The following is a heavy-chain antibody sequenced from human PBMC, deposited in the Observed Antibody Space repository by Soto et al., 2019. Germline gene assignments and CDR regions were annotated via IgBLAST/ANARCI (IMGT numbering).Heavy chain of an antibody. J-gene: IGHJ6*02. CDR1: GYTFTSYY. D-gene: IGHD3-9*01. CDR2: INPSGGST. V-gene: IGHV1-46*01. Sequence: GASVKVSCKASGYTFTSYYMHWLRQPPGQGLEWMGIINPSGGSTSYAQKFQGRVTMTRDTSTSTVYMELSSLRSEDTAVYYWARDLQRYFDWLYGMDVWGQGTTVTVSS. CDR3: ARDLQRYFDWLYGMDV.